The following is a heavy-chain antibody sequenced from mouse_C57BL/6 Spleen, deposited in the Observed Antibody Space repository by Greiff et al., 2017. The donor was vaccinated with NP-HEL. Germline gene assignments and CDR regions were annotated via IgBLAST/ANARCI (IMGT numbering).Heavy chain of an antibody. D-gene: IGHD2-1*01. Sequence: EVQLQQSGPELVKPGASVKISCKASGYTFTDYYMNWVKQSHGKSLEWIGDINPNNGGTSYNQKFKGKATLTVDKSSSTAYMELRSLTSEDSAVYYCARRDLLWYDYWGQGTTLTVSS. J-gene: IGHJ2*01. CDR1: GYTFTDYY. V-gene: IGHV1-26*01. CDR2: INPNNGGT. CDR3: ARRDLLWYDY.